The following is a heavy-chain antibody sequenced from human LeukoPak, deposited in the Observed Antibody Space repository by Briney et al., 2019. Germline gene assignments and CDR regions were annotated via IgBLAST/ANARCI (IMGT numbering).Heavy chain of an antibody. CDR2: IYYSGST. CDR1: GDSVSSGDYY. CDR3: ARGGGDFDY. V-gene: IGHV4-30-4*01. D-gene: IGHD2-15*01. Sequence: PAETLSLTCTVSGDSVSSGDYYWSRIRQPPGKGLEWIGYIYYSGSTYYNPSLKSRVTISVDTSKNLFSLKLSSVTAADTAVYYCARGGGDFDYWGQGALVTVSS. J-gene: IGHJ4*02.